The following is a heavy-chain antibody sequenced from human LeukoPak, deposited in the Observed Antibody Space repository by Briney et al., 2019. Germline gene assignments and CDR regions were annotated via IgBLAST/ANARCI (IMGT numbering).Heavy chain of an antibody. Sequence: PGRSLRLSCEASGFTFSSHGMHWVRQAPGKGLEWVGVIWNDGSDKYYVDSVKGRFTVPRDNSKNTLYLQMDSLRAEDTAVYYCARGCGGSPGCYIIDNWGQGTLVTVSS. CDR3: ARGCGGSPGCYIIDN. CDR1: GFTFSSHG. V-gene: IGHV3-33*01. J-gene: IGHJ4*02. D-gene: IGHD2-21*01. CDR2: IWNDGSDK.